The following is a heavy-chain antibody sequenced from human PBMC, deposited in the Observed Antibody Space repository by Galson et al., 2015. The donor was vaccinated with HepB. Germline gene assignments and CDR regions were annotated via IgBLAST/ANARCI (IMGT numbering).Heavy chain of an antibody. Sequence: TLSLTCTVSGGSISSYYWSWIRQPPGKGLEWIGYIYYSGSTNYNPSLKSRVTISVDTSKNQFSLKLSSVTAADTAVYYCARLKPTVTPGVASCYFDYWGQGTLVTVSS. V-gene: IGHV4-59*08. J-gene: IGHJ4*02. CDR3: ARLKPTVTPGVASCYFDY. CDR1: GGSISSYY. CDR2: IYYSGST. D-gene: IGHD4-11*01.